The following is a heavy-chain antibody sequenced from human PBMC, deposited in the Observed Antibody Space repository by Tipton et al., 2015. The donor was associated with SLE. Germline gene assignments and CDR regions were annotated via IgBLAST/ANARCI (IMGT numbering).Heavy chain of an antibody. D-gene: IGHD3-22*01. Sequence: TLSLTCAVYGGSFSGYCWSCIRQPPGKGLEWIGEINHSGSTNYNPSLKSRVTMSLDTSKNQFSLKLSSVTAADTAVYYCARSGPPTLRDRLLGAFDIWGQGTLVTVSS. CDR1: GGSFSGYC. CDR2: INHSGST. CDR3: ARSGPPTLRDRLLGAFDI. J-gene: IGHJ3*02. V-gene: IGHV4-34*01.